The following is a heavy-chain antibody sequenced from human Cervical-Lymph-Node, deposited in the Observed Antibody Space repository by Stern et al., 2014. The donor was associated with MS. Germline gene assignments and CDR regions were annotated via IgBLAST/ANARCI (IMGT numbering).Heavy chain of an antibody. CDR1: GFALSTSGMC. CDR3: ARIKFGDYDYGMDV. D-gene: IGHD3-16*01. V-gene: IGHV2-70*01. CDR2: ISLDADR. J-gene: IGHJ6*02. Sequence: ESGPALVKPTQTLTLTFTFSGFALSTSGMCVSWIRQPPGKALEWLGPISLDADRYFSPSLKTRLTISKDTSKNQVVLTMTDMDPVDTATYYCARIKFGDYDYGMDVWGQGTTVTVSS.